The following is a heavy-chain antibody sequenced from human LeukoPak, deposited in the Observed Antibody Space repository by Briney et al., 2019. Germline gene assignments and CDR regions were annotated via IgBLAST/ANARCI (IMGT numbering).Heavy chain of an antibody. CDR3: ARGVGTGGHYYYGSESCYRRVLDRYYFDY. V-gene: IGHV4-34*01. CDR1: GGSLSGYY. Sequence: SETLSLTCAVSGGSLSGYYWSWIRQPPGKGLEWVGEINHSGSTNYNPSPKSRVTITVDTSKYQSSLKLSSMTAADAAVYYCARGVGTGGHYYYGSESCYRRVLDRYYFDYWGQGTLVTVSS. D-gene: IGHD3-10*01. CDR2: INHSGST. J-gene: IGHJ4*02.